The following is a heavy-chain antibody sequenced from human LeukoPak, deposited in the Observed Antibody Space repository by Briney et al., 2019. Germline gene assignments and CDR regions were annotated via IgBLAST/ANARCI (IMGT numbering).Heavy chain of an antibody. CDR2: ISDSGDST. V-gene: IGHV3-23*01. D-gene: IGHD4-23*01. J-gene: IGHJ3*02. CDR3: AKDQEPHTVGNAFAI. Sequence: GGSLRLSCAASGLPFTNYAMNWVRQAPGKGLEWVSTISDSGDSTYYADSVKGRFTFSRDISKNTWYLQMSSLRAGDTALYYCAKDQEPHTVGNAFAIWGQGTVVTVSS. CDR1: GLPFTNYA.